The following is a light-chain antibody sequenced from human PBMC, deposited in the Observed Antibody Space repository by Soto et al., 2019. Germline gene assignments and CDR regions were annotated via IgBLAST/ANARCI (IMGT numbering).Light chain of an antibody. Sequence: DIQMTQSPSSLSASVGDRVTITCRASQSISSYLNWYQQKPGKAPKLLIYAASSLQSGVPSRFSGSGSGTDFPLTISTLQPADFATYYSQPNYTSPWTFGQGTQVEIK. J-gene: IGKJ1*01. CDR1: QSISSY. CDR3: QPNYTSPWT. CDR2: AAS. V-gene: IGKV1-39*01.